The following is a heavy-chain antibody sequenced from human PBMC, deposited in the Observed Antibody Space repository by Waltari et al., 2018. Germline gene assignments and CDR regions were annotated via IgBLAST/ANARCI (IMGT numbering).Heavy chain of an antibody. CDR2: ISYDGTNK. D-gene: IGHD3-3*01. Sequence: QVQLVESGGGVVQPGRSLRLSWAASGLPFSSYGMHGVRQSPGKGLEWVTVISYDGTNKNYADSVKGRFTISTERSKNTLYLQMNSLRAEDTAVYYCAKDGVEPGYFDYWGQGTLVTVSS. J-gene: IGHJ4*02. CDR3: AKDGVEPGYFDY. CDR1: GLPFSSYG. V-gene: IGHV3-30*18.